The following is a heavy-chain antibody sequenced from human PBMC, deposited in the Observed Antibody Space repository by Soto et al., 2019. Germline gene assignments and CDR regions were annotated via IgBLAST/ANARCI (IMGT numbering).Heavy chain of an antibody. CDR1: GYSINSGGYY. D-gene: IGHD5-12*01. V-gene: IGHV4-31*02. Sequence: SETLSLTCSVSGYSINSGGYYWSWLRHQPGKGLEWIGHIDSSGITYYNPSLESRLTMSLDTSKNQYSLRLSSVTATDTAVYYCARANGYGLGYFDYWGQGSLVTVSS. CDR2: IDSSGIT. J-gene: IGHJ4*02. CDR3: ARANGYGLGYFDY.